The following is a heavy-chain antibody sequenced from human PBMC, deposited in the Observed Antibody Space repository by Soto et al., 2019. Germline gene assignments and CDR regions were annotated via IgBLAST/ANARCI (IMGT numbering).Heavy chain of an antibody. CDR3: ATHPPYSFAY. V-gene: IGHV3-23*01. J-gene: IGHJ4*02. Sequence: LRLSCAASGFTFSNYAMSWVRQAPGKGLEWVSTITDTLTDPVLRIYYADSVKARFTISRDNSNNTLYLQMNNLRTEDTAVYYCATHPPYSFAYWGQGTLVTGSS. D-gene: IGHD2-21*01. CDR2: ITDTLTDPVLRI. CDR1: GFTFSNYA.